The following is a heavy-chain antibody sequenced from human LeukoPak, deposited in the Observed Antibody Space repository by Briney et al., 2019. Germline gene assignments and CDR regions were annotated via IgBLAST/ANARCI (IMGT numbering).Heavy chain of an antibody. CDR3: AGSLVTTLTDY. CDR2: IYYSGST. D-gene: IGHD4-17*01. J-gene: IGHJ4*02. CDR1: GGFISSYY. V-gene: IGHV4-59*01. Sequence: SETLSLTCTVSGGFISSYYWSWIRQPPGKGLEWIGYIYYSGSTNYNPSLKSRVTISVDTSKNQFSLKLSSVTAADTAVYYCAGSLVTTLTDYWGQGTLVTVSS.